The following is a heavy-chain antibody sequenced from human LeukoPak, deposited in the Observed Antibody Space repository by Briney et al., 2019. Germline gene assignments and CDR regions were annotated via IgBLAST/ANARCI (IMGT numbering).Heavy chain of an antibody. CDR2: ISYDGSNK. CDR1: GFTFSSYA. Sequence: GGSLRLSCAASGFTFSSYAMHWVRQAPGKGLECVAVISYDGSNKYYADSVKGRFTISRDNSKNTLYLQMNSLRAEDTAVYYCARGGGILTGKDAFDIWGQGTMVTVSS. D-gene: IGHD3-9*01. J-gene: IGHJ3*02. CDR3: ARGGGILTGKDAFDI. V-gene: IGHV3-30*11.